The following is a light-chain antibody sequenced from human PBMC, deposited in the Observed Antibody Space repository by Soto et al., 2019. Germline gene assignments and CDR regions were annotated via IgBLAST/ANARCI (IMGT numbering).Light chain of an antibody. J-gene: IGKJ1*01. CDR1: QSVSSSN. CDR2: GAS. Sequence: PGERATLSCMASQSVSSSNFAWYQQKPAQAPRLLIYGASRRDPGIPERFSGSGSGTDFTLTISSLQAEDVAVYYCQQYYSTGWTFGQGTKV. V-gene: IGKV3-20*01. CDR3: QQYYSTGWT.